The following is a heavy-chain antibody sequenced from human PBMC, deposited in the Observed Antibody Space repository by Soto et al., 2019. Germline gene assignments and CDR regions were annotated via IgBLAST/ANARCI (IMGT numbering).Heavy chain of an antibody. CDR2: IYYSGST. V-gene: IGHV4-31*02. Sequence: SETLSLTLTVSGCSISSGCYYWSWISQHPGKGLEWIGYIYYSGSTYYNPSLKSRVTISVDTSKNQFSLKLSSVTAADTAVYYCARERDDSSGYYLIDYWGQGTLVTVSS. D-gene: IGHD3-22*01. CDR3: ARERDDSSGYYLIDY. J-gene: IGHJ4*02. CDR1: GCSISSGCYY.